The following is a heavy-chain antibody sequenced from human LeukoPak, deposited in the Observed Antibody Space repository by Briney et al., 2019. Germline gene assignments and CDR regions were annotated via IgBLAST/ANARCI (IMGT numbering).Heavy chain of an antibody. J-gene: IGHJ4*02. Sequence: ASVKVSCKASGYTFTSYYMHWVRQAPGQGLEWMGITNPSGGSTTYAQKFQGRVTMTRDMSTSTVYMELSSLRSEDTAVYYCARVHYYYDSSGYTYYFDYWGQGTLVTVSS. D-gene: IGHD3-22*01. CDR2: TNPSGGST. CDR1: GYTFTSYY. V-gene: IGHV1-46*01. CDR3: ARVHYYYDSSGYTYYFDY.